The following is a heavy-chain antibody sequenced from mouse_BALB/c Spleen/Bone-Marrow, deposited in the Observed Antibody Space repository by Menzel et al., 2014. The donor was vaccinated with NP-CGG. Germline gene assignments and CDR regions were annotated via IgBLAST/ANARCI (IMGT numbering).Heavy chain of an antibody. CDR2: INNNGGST. V-gene: IGHV5-6-3*01. J-gene: IGHJ1*01. CDR1: GFTFSSYG. D-gene: IGHD1-1*01. Sequence: EVHLVESGGGLVQPGGSLKLSCVASGFTFSSYGMSWVRQTPDKRLELVATINNNGGSTYYPDSVKGQFTISRDNAKNPLYLQMISLKSEDTAMYYCARVYGWYFDVWGAGTTVTVSS. CDR3: ARVYGWYFDV.